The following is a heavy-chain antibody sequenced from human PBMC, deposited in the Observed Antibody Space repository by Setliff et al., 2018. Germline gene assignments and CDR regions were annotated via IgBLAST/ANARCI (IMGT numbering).Heavy chain of an antibody. D-gene: IGHD3-3*02. CDR1: GYYISSGYY. Sequence: SETLSLTCTVSGYYISSGYYWGWIRQPTGKGLEWLGSFFHTGNTYYNPSLEGRVTISVDTSNNQFSLKLSSVTAADTAVYYCARHLWGRYMAESSDYFDYWGQGSLVTVSS. V-gene: IGHV4-38-2*02. J-gene: IGHJ4*02. CDR2: FFHTGNT. CDR3: ARHLWGRYMAESSDYFDY.